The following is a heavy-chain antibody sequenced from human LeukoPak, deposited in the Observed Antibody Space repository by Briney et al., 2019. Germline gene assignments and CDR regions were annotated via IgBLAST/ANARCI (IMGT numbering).Heavy chain of an antibody. D-gene: IGHD3-22*01. V-gene: IGHV3-23*01. Sequence: GGSLRLSCAASGFTFSSYAMSWVRQAPGKGLEWVSAISGSGGSTYYADSVKGRFTIPRYNSKNTLYLQMNSLRPEDTAVYYCAKCRLDSSGYYLFDYWGQGTLVTVSS. CDR2: ISGSGGST. CDR3: AKCRLDSSGYYLFDY. CDR1: GFTFSSYA. J-gene: IGHJ4*02.